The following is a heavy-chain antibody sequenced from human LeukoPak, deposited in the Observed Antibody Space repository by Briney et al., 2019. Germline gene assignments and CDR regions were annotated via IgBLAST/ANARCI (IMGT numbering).Heavy chain of an antibody. Sequence: GGSLRLSCAASGFTFSSYWMHWVRQTPGKGLVWVSRIESDGSTIYADSVRGRFTISRDNAKNSLYLQMNSLRAEDTAVYYCARYISWWDVWGKGTTVTISS. V-gene: IGHV3-74*01. J-gene: IGHJ6*04. D-gene: IGHD2-15*01. CDR3: ARYISWWDV. CDR1: GFTFSSYW. CDR2: IESDGST.